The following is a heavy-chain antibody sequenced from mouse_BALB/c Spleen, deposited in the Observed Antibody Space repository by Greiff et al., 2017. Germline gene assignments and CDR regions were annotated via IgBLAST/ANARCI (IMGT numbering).Heavy chain of an antibody. CDR1: GFSLTSYD. CDR3: VREGLGPYFDY. D-gene: IGHD4-1*01. V-gene: IGHV2-9-2*01. CDR2: IWTGGGT. Sequence: VQLQQSGPGLVAPSQSLSITCTVSGFSLTSYDISWIRQPPGKGLEWLGVIWTGGGTNYNSAFMSRLSISKDNSKSQVFLKMNSLQTDDTAIYYCVREGLGPYFDYWGQGTTLTVSS. J-gene: IGHJ2*01.